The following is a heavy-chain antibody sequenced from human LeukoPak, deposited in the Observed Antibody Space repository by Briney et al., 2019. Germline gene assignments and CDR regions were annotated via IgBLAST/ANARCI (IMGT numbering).Heavy chain of an antibody. V-gene: IGHV1-8*01. Sequence: ASVKVSCKASGYTFTSYDINWVRQATGQGLEWMGWMNPNSGNTGYAQKFQGRVTMTRITSISTAYMELSSLRSEDTAVYYCARGQSDYGDYVVLDPWGQGTLVTVSS. J-gene: IGHJ5*02. CDR2: MNPNSGNT. CDR3: ARGQSDYGDYVVLDP. D-gene: IGHD4-17*01. CDR1: GYTFTSYD.